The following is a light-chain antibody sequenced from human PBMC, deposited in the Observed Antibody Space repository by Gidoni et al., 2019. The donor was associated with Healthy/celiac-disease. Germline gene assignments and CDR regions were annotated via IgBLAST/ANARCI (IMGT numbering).Light chain of an antibody. CDR3: QQRSNWPPYT. V-gene: IGKV3-11*01. Sequence: EIVLTQSPATLSLSPGERATISCRASQSVSSYLAWYQQKPGQAPRLLIYDAAWTDFTLTISSREPEDFAVYYCQQRSNWPPYTFGQGTKLEIK. J-gene: IGKJ2*01. CDR2: DA. CDR1: QSVSSY.